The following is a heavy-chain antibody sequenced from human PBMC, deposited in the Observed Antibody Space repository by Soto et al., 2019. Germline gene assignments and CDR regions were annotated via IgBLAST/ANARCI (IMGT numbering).Heavy chain of an antibody. D-gene: IGHD4-17*01. J-gene: IGHJ4*02. V-gene: IGHV3-48*01. CDR1: GFSIGSYS. Sequence: RLWNGAAGFSIGSYSMIWVRQAPGKGLEWVSYSSSSRSTIYYADSVKGRFTISRDNAKNSLFLQMSSLRAEDTAVYYCARDGGHDYGDYAYWGQGTLVPVSP. CDR2: SSSSRSTI. CDR3: ARDGGHDYGDYAY.